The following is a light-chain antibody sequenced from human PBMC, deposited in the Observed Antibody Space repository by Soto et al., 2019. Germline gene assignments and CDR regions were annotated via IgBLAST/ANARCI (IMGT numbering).Light chain of an antibody. V-gene: IGKV4-1*01. CDR2: WAS. CDR1: QSVLYSSNNKNY. Sequence: DIVTTQSPDSLAVSLGERATLNCKSSQSVLYSSNNKNYLAWYQQKPGQPPKLLIYWASTRDSGVPDRFSGSGSETDFTLTISSLQAEDVAVYYCQQYYTTPYTFGQGTKLEIK. CDR3: QQYYTTPYT. J-gene: IGKJ2*01.